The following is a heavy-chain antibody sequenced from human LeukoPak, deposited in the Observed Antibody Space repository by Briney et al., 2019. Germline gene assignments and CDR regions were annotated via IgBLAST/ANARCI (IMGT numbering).Heavy chain of an antibody. CDR3: AQPAYYYDSRGYYLDY. CDR1: GGTFSSYA. D-gene: IGHD3-22*01. Sequence: ASVKVSCKASGGTFSSYAINWVRQAPGQGLEWMGEISPIFGTPNYAPKFQGRVTITADESTSTAYMELSSLRSEDTAVYYCAQPAYYYDSRGYYLDYWGQGTLVTVSS. V-gene: IGHV1-69*13. J-gene: IGHJ4*02. CDR2: ISPIFGTP.